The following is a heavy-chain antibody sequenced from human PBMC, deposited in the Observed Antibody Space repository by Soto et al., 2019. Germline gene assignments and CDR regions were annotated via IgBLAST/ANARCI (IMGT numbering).Heavy chain of an antibody. CDR2: INPHSGAT. CDR3: ARSSTYNFDSSGYYDY. V-gene: IGHV1-2*02. CDR1: GYIFSANY. Sequence: ASVKVSCKASGYIFSANYIHWVRQAPGQGLEWLGWINPHSGATNYAQKFLGRVTLTRDASISTAYMDLTRLTSGDAAVYYCARSSTYNFDSSGYYDYWGQGTLVTVSS. D-gene: IGHD3-22*01. J-gene: IGHJ4*02.